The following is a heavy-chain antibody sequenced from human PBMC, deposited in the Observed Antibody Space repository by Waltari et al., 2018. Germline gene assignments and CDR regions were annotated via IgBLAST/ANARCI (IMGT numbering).Heavy chain of an antibody. CDR3: ARDREWTDFDY. Sequence: QVQLQESGPGLVKPSETLSLTCAVSGYSISSGYYWGWIRQPPGKGLEWIGSIYHSGSTYYNPSLKSRVTISVDTPKNQFSLKLSSVTAADTAVYYCARDREWTDFDYWGQGTLVTVSS. CDR1: GYSISSGYY. J-gene: IGHJ4*02. CDR2: IYHSGST. D-gene: IGHD3-3*01. V-gene: IGHV4-38-2*02.